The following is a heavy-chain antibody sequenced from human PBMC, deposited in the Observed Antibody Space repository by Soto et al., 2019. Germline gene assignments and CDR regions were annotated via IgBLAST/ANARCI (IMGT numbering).Heavy chain of an antibody. V-gene: IGHV4-61*01. CDR3: SRSPRRENWFDP. CDR1: GGSVSSGSYY. J-gene: IGHJ5*02. CDR2: IYYSGST. Sequence: PXETLCVTCTVSGGSVSSGSYYWSLIRQPPGKGLEWIGYIYYSGSTNYNPSLKSRVTISVDTSKNQFSLKLSSVTAADTAVYYCSRSPRRENWFDPWGQGTLVTVPS.